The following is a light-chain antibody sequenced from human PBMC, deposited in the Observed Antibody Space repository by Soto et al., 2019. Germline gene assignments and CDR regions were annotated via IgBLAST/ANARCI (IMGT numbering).Light chain of an antibody. Sequence: EIVMTQSPATLSVSPGERATLSCRASQSVSSKLAWYQQKPGQAPRLLIYGASTRATGIPARFSGSGSGTEFSLTLSSLQSEDFAVYYYQQYNKWPPSFTFGPGTKVDI. V-gene: IGKV3-15*01. CDR3: QQYNKWPPSFT. J-gene: IGKJ3*01. CDR2: GAS. CDR1: QSVSSK.